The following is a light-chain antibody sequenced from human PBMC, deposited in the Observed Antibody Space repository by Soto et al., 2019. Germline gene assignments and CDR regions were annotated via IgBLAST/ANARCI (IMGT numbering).Light chain of an antibody. V-gene: IGKV1-5*03. CDR1: QSIERW. CDR2: KAS. CDR3: QQYDSYPLA. J-gene: IGKJ4*01. Sequence: DIQMTQSPPTLSASVGDRVTITCRASQSIERWLAWYQQKPGKGPKILVYKASTLQSGVPSRFSGSGSGTEFTLTISNLQPDDFATYYCQQYDSYPLAFGGGTKVEIK.